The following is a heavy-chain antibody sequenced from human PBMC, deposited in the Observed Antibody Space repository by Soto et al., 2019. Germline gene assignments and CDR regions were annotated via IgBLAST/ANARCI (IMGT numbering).Heavy chain of an antibody. CDR3: ARVRYCSGGTCYIPFDY. CDR1: GDSVSSHSAA. J-gene: IGHJ4*02. D-gene: IGHD2-15*01. CDR2: TYYRSKWYN. V-gene: IGHV6-1*01. Sequence: SQTLSLTCAISGDSVSSHSAAWNWIRQSPSRGLEWLGRTYYRSKWYNDYAVSVKSRITINPDTSKNHFSLQLNSVTPEDTAVYYCARVRYCSGGTCYIPFDYWGQGTLVTVSS.